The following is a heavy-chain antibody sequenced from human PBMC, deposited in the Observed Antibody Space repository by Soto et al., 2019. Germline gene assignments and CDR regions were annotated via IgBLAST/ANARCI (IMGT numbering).Heavy chain of an antibody. Sequence: VASVKVSCNASGYTFTGYYMHWVRQAPGQGLEWMGWINPNSGGTNYAQKFQGRVTMTRDTSISTAYIELSRLRSDDTAVYYCARVISSRYYYYGMDVWGQGTTVTVSS. V-gene: IGHV1-2*02. CDR3: ARVISSRYYYYGMDV. CDR2: INPNSGGT. CDR1: GYTFTGYY. D-gene: IGHD2-21*01. J-gene: IGHJ6*02.